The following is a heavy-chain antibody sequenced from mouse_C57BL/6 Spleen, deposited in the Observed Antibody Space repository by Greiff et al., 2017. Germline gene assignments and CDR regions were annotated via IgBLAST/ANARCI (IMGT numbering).Heavy chain of an antibody. V-gene: IGHV5-17*01. D-gene: IGHD4-1*01. CDR1: GFTFSDSG. J-gene: IGHJ1*03. Sequence: VMLVESGGGLVKPGGSLKLSCAASGFTFSDSGMHWVRQAPEKGLEWVAYISSGSSTIYYADTVKGRFTISRDNAKNTLFLQMTSLRSEDTAMYYCARSNWDWYFDVWGTGTTVTVSS. CDR3: ARSNWDWYFDV. CDR2: ISSGSSTI.